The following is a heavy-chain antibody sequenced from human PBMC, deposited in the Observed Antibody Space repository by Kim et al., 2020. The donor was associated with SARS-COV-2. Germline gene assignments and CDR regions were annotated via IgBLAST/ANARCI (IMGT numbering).Heavy chain of an antibody. D-gene: IGHD6-13*01. J-gene: IGHJ4*02. CDR2: IYYSGST. Sequence: SETLSLTCTVSGGSISSSSYYWGWIRQPPGKGLEWIGSIYYSGSTYYNPSLKSRVTISVDTSKNQFSLKLSSVTAADTAVYYCARQKKGYSRSFDYWGQGTLVTVSS. V-gene: IGHV4-39*01. CDR3: ARQKKGYSRSFDY. CDR1: GGSISSSSYY.